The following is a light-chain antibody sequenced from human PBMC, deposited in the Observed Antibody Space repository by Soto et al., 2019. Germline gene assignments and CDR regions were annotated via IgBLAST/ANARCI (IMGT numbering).Light chain of an antibody. V-gene: IGKV1-5*01. CDR3: QQYNSYSYT. Sequence: DIQMTQSPSTLSASVGDRVTITCRASQSISSWLAWYQQKPGKAPKLLIYDASSLESGVPSRVSGSGSWTQFTLTISSLQPDDFATYYCQQYNSYSYTFGQGTKLEIK. CDR2: DAS. J-gene: IGKJ2*01. CDR1: QSISSW.